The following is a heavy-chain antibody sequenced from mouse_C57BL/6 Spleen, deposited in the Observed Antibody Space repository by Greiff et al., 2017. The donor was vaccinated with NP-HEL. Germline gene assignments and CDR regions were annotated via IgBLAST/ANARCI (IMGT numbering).Heavy chain of an antibody. D-gene: IGHD1-1*01. CDR3: ARGITTVEGGYFDY. J-gene: IGHJ2*01. V-gene: IGHV1-80*01. CDR1: GYAFSSYW. CDR2: IYPGDGDT. Sequence: QVQLQQSGAELVKPGASVKISCKASGYAFSSYWMNWVKQRPGKGLEWIGQIYPGDGDTNYNGKFKGKATLTADKSSSTAYMQLSSLTSEDSAVYFCARGITTVEGGYFDYWGQGTTLTVSS.